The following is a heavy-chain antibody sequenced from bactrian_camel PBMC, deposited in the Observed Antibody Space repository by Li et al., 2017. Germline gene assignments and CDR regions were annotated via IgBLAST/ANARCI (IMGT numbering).Heavy chain of an antibody. Sequence: HVQLVESGGGSVQPGGPLRLSCVLSGLSASASRMAWFRQAPGKEREGVAAISITTYYLASVAGRFTISEDNAKNTVYLQMNSLEPEDSAMYYCAAGAVRNRWFWARESEYQHWGQGTQVTVS. CDR3: AAGAVRNRWFWARESEYQH. D-gene: IGHD2*01. J-gene: IGHJ4*01. CDR2: ISITT. V-gene: IGHV3S53*01. CDR1: GLSASASR.